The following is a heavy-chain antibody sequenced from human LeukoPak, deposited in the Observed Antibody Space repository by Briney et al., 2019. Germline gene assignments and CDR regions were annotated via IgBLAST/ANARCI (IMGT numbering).Heavy chain of an antibody. V-gene: IGHV3-48*03. D-gene: IGHD2-15*01. Sequence: GGSLRLSCAASGFTFSSYEMNWVRQAPGKGLEWVSYISSSGSTIYYADSVKGRFTISRDNAKNSLYLQMNSLRAEDTAVYYCARTRRAHSDIVVVVAATGFDYWGQGTLVTVSS. CDR2: ISSSGSTI. CDR3: ARTRRAHSDIVVVVAATGFDY. J-gene: IGHJ4*02. CDR1: GFTFSSYE.